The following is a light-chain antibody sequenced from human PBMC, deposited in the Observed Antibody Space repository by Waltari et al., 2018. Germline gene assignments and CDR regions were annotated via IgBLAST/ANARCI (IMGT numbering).Light chain of an antibody. CDR1: QSISSY. CDR3: QQTYSTPLT. Sequence: DIQMTQSPSSLSASVGDSFTITSRASQSISSYLNWYQQKPGKAPKLLIYSASTLESGVPSRFSGSGSGTYFTLTISSLQPEDFATYYCQQTYSTPLTFGGGTKVKIK. J-gene: IGKJ4*01. CDR2: SAS. V-gene: IGKV1-39*01.